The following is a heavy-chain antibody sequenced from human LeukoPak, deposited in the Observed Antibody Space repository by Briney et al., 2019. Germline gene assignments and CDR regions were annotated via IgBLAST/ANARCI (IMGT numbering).Heavy chain of an antibody. V-gene: IGHV4-39*07. CDR2: MYSSGTT. J-gene: IGHJ5*02. CDR3: ARAPPPWDYDNSGYPA. CDR1: GGSISITRYY. Sequence: SETLSLTCTVSGGSISITRYYWGWIRQPPGKGLEWIASMYSSGTTYYNPSLKSRVTISVDTSKNQFSLKLSSVTAADTAVYYCARAPPPWDYDNSGYPAWGQGTLVTVSS. D-gene: IGHD3-22*01.